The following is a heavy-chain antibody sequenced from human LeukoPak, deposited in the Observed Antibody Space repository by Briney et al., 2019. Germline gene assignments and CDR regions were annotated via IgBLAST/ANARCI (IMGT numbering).Heavy chain of an antibody. CDR3: ARDGIQLWEDGIDY. CDR2: INPNSGGT. D-gene: IGHD5-18*01. CDR1: GYTFTDYY. J-gene: IGHJ4*02. Sequence: ASVKVSCKASGYTFTDYYMHWVRQAPGQGLEWLGWINPNSGGTKYAQKFQGRVTMTRDTSISTAYMELSRLTSDDTAVYHCARDGIQLWEDGIDYWGQGTLVTVSS. V-gene: IGHV1-2*02.